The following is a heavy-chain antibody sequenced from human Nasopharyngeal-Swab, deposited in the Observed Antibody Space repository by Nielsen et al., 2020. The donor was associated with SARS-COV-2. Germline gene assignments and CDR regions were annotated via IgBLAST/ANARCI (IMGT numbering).Heavy chain of an antibody. V-gene: IGHV3-64D*08. CDR3: VKRPYGGWYGGNYFDY. CDR1: GFTFSSYA. D-gene: IGHD6-19*01. J-gene: IGHJ4*02. Sequence: GGSLRLSCAASGFTFSSYAMSWVRQAPGKGLEWVSAISSNGGSTYYADSVKGRFTISRDNSKNTLYLQMSSLRAEDTAVYYCVKRPYGGWYGGNYFDYWGQGTLVTVSS. CDR2: ISSNGGST.